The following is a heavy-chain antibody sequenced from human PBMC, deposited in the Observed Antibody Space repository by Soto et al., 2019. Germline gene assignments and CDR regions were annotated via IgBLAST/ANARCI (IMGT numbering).Heavy chain of an antibody. J-gene: IGHJ4*02. Sequence: QVQLQQWGAGLLKPSETLSLTCAVYGGSFSGYYWNWIRQPPGKGLEWIGEINHSGSTNYNPSLKSRVTLSVDTSKNQFSLKLSSVTAADTAVYYCARGPTRGSSSYFDYWGQGTLVTVSS. CDR3: ARGPTRGSSSYFDY. V-gene: IGHV4-34*01. CDR1: GGSFSGYY. D-gene: IGHD6-13*01. CDR2: INHSGST.